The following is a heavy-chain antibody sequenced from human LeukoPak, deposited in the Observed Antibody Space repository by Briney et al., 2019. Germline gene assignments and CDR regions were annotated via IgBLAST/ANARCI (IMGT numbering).Heavy chain of an antibody. CDR2: ISAYNGNT. CDR3: ARSHSNPSYYYYYYMDV. V-gene: IGHV1-18*01. CDR1: GYTFTSYG. J-gene: IGHJ6*03. Sequence: ASVKVSCKASGYTFTSYGISWVRQAPGQGLEWMGWISAYNGNTNYAQKLQGRVTMTTDTSTSTAYVELRSLRSDDTAVYYCARSHSNPSYYYYYYMDVWGKGTTVTVSS. D-gene: IGHD4-11*01.